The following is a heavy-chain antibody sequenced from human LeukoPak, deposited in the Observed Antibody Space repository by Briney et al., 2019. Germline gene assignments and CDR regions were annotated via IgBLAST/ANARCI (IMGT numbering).Heavy chain of an antibody. CDR2: ISTSGGRT. J-gene: IGHJ4*02. CDR1: GFTFTSYD. D-gene: IGHD7-27*01. Sequence: GGSLRLSCSASGFTFTSYDMRWVRPAPGKGLEWVSNISTSGGRTYYADSVKGRFTISRDNSKSTLHLQMNSPRVEDTAVYYGAKHWAHWGQGTLVTVSS. V-gene: IGHV3-23*01. CDR3: AKHWAH.